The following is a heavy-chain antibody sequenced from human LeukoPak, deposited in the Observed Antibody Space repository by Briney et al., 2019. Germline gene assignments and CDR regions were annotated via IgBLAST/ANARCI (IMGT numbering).Heavy chain of an antibody. D-gene: IGHD2-2*01. CDR1: GGTFSSYA. J-gene: IGHJ6*04. Sequence: SVKVSCKASGGTFSSYAISWVRQAPGQALEWMGGIIPIFGTANYAQKFQGRVTITADESTRTAYMELSSLRSEDTAVYYCARDCSSTSCLNYYYYGMDVWGKGTTVTVSS. CDR3: ARDCSSTSCLNYYYYGMDV. CDR2: IIPIFGTA. V-gene: IGHV1-69*13.